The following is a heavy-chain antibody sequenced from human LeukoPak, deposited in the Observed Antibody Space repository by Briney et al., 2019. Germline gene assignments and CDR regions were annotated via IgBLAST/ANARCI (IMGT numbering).Heavy chain of an antibody. CDR2: ISSDGTKK. CDR3: ARHRARYMGV. J-gene: IGHJ6*03. Sequence: GGSLRLSCVASGFTFNSYTIHWVRQAPGKGLEWVAFISSDGTKKFYTDSVKGRFTISRDNSNNTLFLQMNSMRPDDTAIYYCARHRARYMGVWGKGTTAIVSS. V-gene: IGHV3-30*04. CDR1: GFTFNSYT.